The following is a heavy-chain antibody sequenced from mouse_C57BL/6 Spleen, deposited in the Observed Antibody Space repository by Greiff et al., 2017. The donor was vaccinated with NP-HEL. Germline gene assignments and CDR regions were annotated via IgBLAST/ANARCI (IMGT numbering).Heavy chain of an antibody. CDR1: GFTFSSYA. CDR3: TRDEGYYDYDERFAY. J-gene: IGHJ3*01. CDR2: ISSGGDYI. D-gene: IGHD2-4*01. V-gene: IGHV5-9-1*02. Sequence: EVQRVESGEGLVKPGGSLKLSCAASGFTFSSYAMSWVRQTPEKRLEWVAYISSGGDYIYYADPVKGRFTISRDNARNTLYLQMSSLKSEDTAMYYCTRDEGYYDYDERFAYWGQGTLVTVSA.